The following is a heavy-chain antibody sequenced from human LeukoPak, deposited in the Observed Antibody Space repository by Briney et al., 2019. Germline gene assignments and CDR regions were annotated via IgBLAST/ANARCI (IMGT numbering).Heavy chain of an antibody. CDR1: GFTFSVAW. J-gene: IGHJ4*02. CDR2: IKSNSDGGTT. V-gene: IGHV3-15*01. Sequence: PGGSLRLSCAASGFTFSVAWMSWVRQAPGKGLEWVGRIKSNSDGGTTDYAAPVKGRFTIPRDDSSQTLYLQMNSLKTEDTAVCYCTTVKTALAGGFDYWGQGTLVTVSS. D-gene: IGHD2-15*01. CDR3: TTVKTALAGGFDY.